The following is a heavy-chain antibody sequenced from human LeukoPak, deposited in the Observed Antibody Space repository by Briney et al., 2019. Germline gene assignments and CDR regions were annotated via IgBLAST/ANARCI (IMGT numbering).Heavy chain of an antibody. CDR1: GFTFSSYA. J-gene: IGHJ4*02. Sequence: GGSLRLSCAASGFTFSSYAMSWVRQAPGKGLEWVSAISDSGRNTYYADSVKGRFTISRDNSKNTLYLQMDSLRAEDTAVYYCAKMVSWVDYWGQGTLVTVSS. CDR2: ISDSGRNT. D-gene: IGHD2-8*01. CDR3: AKMVSWVDY. V-gene: IGHV3-23*01.